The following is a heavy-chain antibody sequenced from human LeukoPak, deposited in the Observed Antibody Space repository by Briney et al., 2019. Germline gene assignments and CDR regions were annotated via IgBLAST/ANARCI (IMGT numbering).Heavy chain of an antibody. J-gene: IGHJ3*02. CDR3: ARDFRFYYYDSSGKTLDAFDI. D-gene: IGHD3-22*01. CDR1: GFTFSSYG. CDR2: ISYDGSNK. V-gene: IGHV3-30*03. Sequence: PGGSLRLSCAASGFTFSSYGMHWVRQAPGKGLEWVAVISYDGSNKYYADSVKGRFTISRDNSKNTLYLQMNSLRAEDTAVYYCARDFRFYYYDSSGKTLDAFDIWGQGTMVTVSS.